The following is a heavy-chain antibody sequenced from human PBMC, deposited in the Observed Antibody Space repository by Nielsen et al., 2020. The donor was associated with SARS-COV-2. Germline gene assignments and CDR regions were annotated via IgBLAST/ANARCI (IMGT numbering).Heavy chain of an antibody. V-gene: IGHV3-23*01. CDR1: GFIFSSHA. CDR2: ISGSGGNT. CDR3: VKDHTTWNYEYYFGN. Sequence: GESLKISCAASGFIFSSHAMSWVRQAPGKGLEWVSGISGSGGNTYYTDSVKGRFTISRDNSKNTLYLQMNSLTSQDTAVYYCVKDHTTWNYEYYFGNWGRGTLVTVSS. J-gene: IGHJ4*02. D-gene: IGHD1-7*01.